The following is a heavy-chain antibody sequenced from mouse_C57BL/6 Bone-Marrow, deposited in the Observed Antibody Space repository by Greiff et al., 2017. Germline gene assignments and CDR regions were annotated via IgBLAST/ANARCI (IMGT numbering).Heavy chain of an antibody. J-gene: IGHJ3*01. V-gene: IGHV1-59*01. Sequence: QVQLQQPGAELVRPGTSVKLSCKASGYTFTSYWMHWVKQRPGQGLEWIGVIDPSDSYTNYNQKFKGKATLTVNTSSSTAYMQLRGLSSEDSAVSCCARGGCFAYWGRGTLVTVSA. CDR3: ARGGCFAY. CDR1: GYTFTSYW. CDR2: IDPSDSYT.